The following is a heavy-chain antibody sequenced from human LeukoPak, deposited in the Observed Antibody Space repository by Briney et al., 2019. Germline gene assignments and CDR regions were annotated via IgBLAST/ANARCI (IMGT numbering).Heavy chain of an antibody. J-gene: IGHJ4*02. Sequence: PGGSLRLSCAASGFTFSSYTMSWVRQAPGKGLEWVSAISGSGGSTYYADSVKGRFTISRDNSKNTLYLQMNSPRAEDTAVYYCAKEGGSRGYFDYWGQGTLVTVPS. CDR1: GFTFSSYT. CDR2: ISGSGGST. V-gene: IGHV3-23*01. CDR3: AKEGGSRGYFDY.